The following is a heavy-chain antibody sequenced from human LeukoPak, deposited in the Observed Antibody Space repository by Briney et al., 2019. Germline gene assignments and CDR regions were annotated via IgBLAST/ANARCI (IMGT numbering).Heavy chain of an antibody. Sequence: GGSLRLSCAASGFTYGTYAVSWVRQAPGKGLDWVSAISDNGAATYYADSVRGRFTVSRDNSINTVYLQMNSLRAEDTAVYYCAREAPGLAAAGRSYWGQGTLVTVSS. CDR2: ISDNGAAT. V-gene: IGHV3-23*01. CDR3: AREAPGLAAAGRSY. J-gene: IGHJ4*02. D-gene: IGHD6-13*01. CDR1: GFTYGTYA.